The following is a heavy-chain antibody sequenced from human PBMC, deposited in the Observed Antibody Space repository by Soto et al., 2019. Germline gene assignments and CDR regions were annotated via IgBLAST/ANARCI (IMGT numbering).Heavy chain of an antibody. D-gene: IGHD2-21*01. CDR3: AVLCDRTTGFDY. CDR1: GYTFSNYA. CDR2: LSANKENT. Sequence: QVQLVQSGTEVKKPGASVKVSCKASGYTFSNYAISWLRQAPGQGLEWMGRLSANKENTNYAQKLQGRVTITTDTSTSTAYMELRSLRSDDTAVYYCAVLCDRTTGFDYWGQGTLVTVSS. V-gene: IGHV1-18*01. J-gene: IGHJ4*02.